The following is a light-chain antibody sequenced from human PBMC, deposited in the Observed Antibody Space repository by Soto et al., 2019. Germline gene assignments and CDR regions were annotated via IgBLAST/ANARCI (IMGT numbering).Light chain of an antibody. Sequence: EIVLTQSPGTLSLSPGESATLSCRASQSVSSSYLAWYQQKPGQAPRLLISAAYTRATGIPGRFSGSGSGTDFTLTIRNLEPDDFAVCYCQHYGGPFTFGPGTKVDIK. CDR2: AAY. CDR3: QHYGGPFT. CDR1: QSVSSSY. J-gene: IGKJ3*01. V-gene: IGKV3-20*01.